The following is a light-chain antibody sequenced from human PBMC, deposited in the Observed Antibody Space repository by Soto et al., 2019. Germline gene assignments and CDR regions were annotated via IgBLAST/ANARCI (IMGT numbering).Light chain of an antibody. CDR2: AAS. V-gene: IGKV1-12*01. CDR3: QQANTFPIT. Sequence: DIQVTQSPSSVSASVGDRVTITCRASQGFSSWLAWYQQKPGKAPKLLIYAASTLQSGVPPRFSGSGSGADFTLTISSLQPEDFATYYCQQANTFPITFGQGTRLEIK. CDR1: QGFSSW. J-gene: IGKJ5*01.